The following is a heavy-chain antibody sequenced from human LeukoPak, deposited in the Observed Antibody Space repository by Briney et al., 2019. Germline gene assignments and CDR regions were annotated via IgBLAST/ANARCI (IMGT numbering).Heavy chain of an antibody. D-gene: IGHD3-9*01. CDR1: GFTVSSNY. J-gene: IGHJ3*02. V-gene: IGHV3-66*01. CDR3: ARVRYIDSAFDI. Sequence: GGSLRLSCAASGFTVSSNYMSWVRQAPGKGLEWVSVIYSGGSTYYADSVKGRFTISRDNSKNTLYLQMNSLRAEDTAVYYCARVRYIDSAFDIWGQGTMVTVSS. CDR2: IYSGGST.